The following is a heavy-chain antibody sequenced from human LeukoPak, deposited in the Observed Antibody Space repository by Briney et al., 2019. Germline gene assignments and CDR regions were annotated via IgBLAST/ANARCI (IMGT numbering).Heavy chain of an antibody. CDR1: GGSISIYY. Sequence: SETLSLTCSVSGGSISIYYWSWVRQPPGKGLEWIGNIYNSGSTNYNPSLKSRVTISLDTSKNQFSLSLTSVTPADTAVYYCARSQFRSNLDPWGQGTLVTVSS. D-gene: IGHD5-24*01. V-gene: IGHV4-59*01. J-gene: IGHJ5*02. CDR2: IYNSGST. CDR3: ARSQFRSNLDP.